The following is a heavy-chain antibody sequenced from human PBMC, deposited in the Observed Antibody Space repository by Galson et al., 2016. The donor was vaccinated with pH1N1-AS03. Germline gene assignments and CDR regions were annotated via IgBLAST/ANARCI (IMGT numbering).Heavy chain of an antibody. CDR3: VKEGGYHSSSVFEY. CDR1: GFIFDDYA. V-gene: IGHV3-9*01. Sequence: SLRLSCAASGFIFDDYAMHWVRQAPGKGLEWVSGISWNSGSTGYADSVKGRFTISRDNAKNSLYLQMNSLRVEDTALYYCVKEGGYHSSSVFEYWGQGTLVTVSS. D-gene: IGHD6-6*01. CDR2: ISWNSGST. J-gene: IGHJ4*02.